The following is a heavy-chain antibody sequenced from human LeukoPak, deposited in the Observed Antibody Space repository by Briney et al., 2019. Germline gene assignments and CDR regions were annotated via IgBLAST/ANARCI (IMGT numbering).Heavy chain of an antibody. D-gene: IGHD3-22*01. J-gene: IGHJ1*01. CDR2: IYTSGST. CDR3: ARHHDSSGYYSWFQH. CDR1: GGSISSYY. Sequence: SETLSLTCTVSGGSISSYYWSWIRQPAGKGLEWIGRIYTSGSTNYNPSLKSRVTISVDTSKNQFSLKLSSVTAADTAVYYCARHHDSSGYYSWFQHWGQGTLVTVSS. V-gene: IGHV4-4*07.